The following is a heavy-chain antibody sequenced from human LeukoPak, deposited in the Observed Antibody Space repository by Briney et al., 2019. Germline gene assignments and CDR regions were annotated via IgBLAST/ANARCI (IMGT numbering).Heavy chain of an antibody. CDR3: ATLTGGDDAFDI. J-gene: IGHJ3*02. Sequence: SETLSLTCTVSGYSISSGYYWGWIRQSPGKGLESIGSIYHSGSTYSNPSLKSRVTISVDTSKNRFSLKLSSVTAADTAVYYCATLTGGDDAFDIWGQGTMVTVSS. CDR1: GYSISSGYY. CDR2: IYHSGST. V-gene: IGHV4-38-2*02. D-gene: IGHD4-23*01.